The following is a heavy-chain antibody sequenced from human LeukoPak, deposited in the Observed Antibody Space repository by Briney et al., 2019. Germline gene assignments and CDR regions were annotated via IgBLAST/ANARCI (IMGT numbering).Heavy chain of an antibody. D-gene: IGHD5-18*01. J-gene: IGHJ4*02. Sequence: GGSLRLSCAASGFTVSSNYMSWVRQAPGKGLEWVSAISGSGGSTYYADSVKGRFTISRDNSKNTLYLQMNSLRAEDTAVYYCANLIQPGGYWGQGTLVTVSS. CDR1: GFTVSSNY. CDR3: ANLIQPGGY. V-gene: IGHV3-23*01. CDR2: ISGSGGST.